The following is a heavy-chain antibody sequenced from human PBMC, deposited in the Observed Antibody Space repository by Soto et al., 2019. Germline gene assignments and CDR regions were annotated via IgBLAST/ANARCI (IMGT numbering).Heavy chain of an antibody. CDR1: GGTFNSYV. V-gene: IGHV1-69*01. CDR2: IIPFFGTA. CDR3: AGTHFDTSGYYPSALDY. D-gene: IGHD3-22*01. Sequence: QVQLVQSGAEVKKPGSSVKVSCKASGGTFNSYVINWVRQAPGQGLEWMGGIIPFFGTAEYAQKFQGRVTITADEAASTAYMELSSLNPGDTGVYYCAGTHFDTSGYYPSALDYWGQGTQVSVSS. J-gene: IGHJ4*02.